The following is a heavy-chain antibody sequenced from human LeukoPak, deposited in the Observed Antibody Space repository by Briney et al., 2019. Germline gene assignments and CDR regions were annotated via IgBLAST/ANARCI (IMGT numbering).Heavy chain of an antibody. CDR1: GGTFSSYA. Sequence: SVKVSCKASGGTFSSYAISWVRQAPGQGLGWMGGIIPIFGTANYAQKFQGRVTSTTDESTSTAYMELSSLRSEDTAVYYCARDMVGATKGEAFDIWGQGTMVTVSS. D-gene: IGHD1-26*01. CDR2: IIPIFGTA. V-gene: IGHV1-69*05. CDR3: ARDMVGATKGEAFDI. J-gene: IGHJ3*02.